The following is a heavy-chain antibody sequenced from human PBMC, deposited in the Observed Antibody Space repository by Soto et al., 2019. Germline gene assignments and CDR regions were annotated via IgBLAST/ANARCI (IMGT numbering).Heavy chain of an antibody. CDR2: IIPMFGTA. J-gene: IGHJ4*02. V-gene: IGHV1-69*12. CDR1: GGTFSTYA. CDR3: ASGIQLWLRRINNGYSG. Sequence: QVQLVQSGTEVKKPESSVKISSKAPGGTFSTYAISWVRQAPGQGLEWMGGIIPMFGTANYAQRFQDRVTITADESTNIVYMELSSLRSEDTAVYFCASGIQLWLRRINNGYSGWGQGTLVTVSS. D-gene: IGHD5-18*01.